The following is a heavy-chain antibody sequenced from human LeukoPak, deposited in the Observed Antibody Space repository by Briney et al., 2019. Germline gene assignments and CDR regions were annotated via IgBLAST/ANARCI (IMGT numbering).Heavy chain of an antibody. D-gene: IGHD3-10*01. CDR3: ARAYGSGSYYNADYYYGMDV. CDR2: IYPGDSDT. V-gene: IGHV5-51*01. J-gene: IGHJ6*02. Sequence: GESLKISCKGSGYNFNSYWIGWVRQTPGKGLEWMGIIYPGDSDTVYNPSFQGQVTMSADKSIGTAYLQWSSLKASDTAMYYCARAYGSGSYYNADYYYGMDVWGQGTTVTVSS. CDR1: GYNFNSYW.